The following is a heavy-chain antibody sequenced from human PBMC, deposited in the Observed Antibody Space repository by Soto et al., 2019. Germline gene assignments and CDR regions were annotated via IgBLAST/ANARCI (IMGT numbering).Heavy chain of an antibody. D-gene: IGHD3-3*01. J-gene: IGHJ4*02. CDR1: GFTFSSYA. V-gene: IGHV3-23*01. CDR2: ISGSGDST. CDR3: AKVAIFGIVITYFDY. Sequence: HPGGSLRLSCAASGFTFSSYAMSWVRQAPGKGLEWVSAISGSGDSTYYADSVKGRFTISRDNSKNTLYLQMNSLRAEDTAVYYCAKVAIFGIVITYFDYWGQGTLVTVSS.